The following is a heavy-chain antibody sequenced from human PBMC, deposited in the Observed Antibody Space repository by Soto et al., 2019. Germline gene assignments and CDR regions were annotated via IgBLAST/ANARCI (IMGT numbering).Heavy chain of an antibody. CDR3: AHSLPLNYDILTGYYDY. Sequence: QITLKESGPTLVKPTQTLTLTCTFSGFSLSTSGVGVGWIRQPPGKALEWLALIYWDDDKRYSPSLKSRLTITQDTSKNQVVLTMTNMDPVDTATYYCAHSLPLNYDILTGYYDYWGQGTLVTVSS. V-gene: IGHV2-5*02. D-gene: IGHD3-9*01. CDR2: IYWDDDK. CDR1: GFSLSTSGVG. J-gene: IGHJ4*02.